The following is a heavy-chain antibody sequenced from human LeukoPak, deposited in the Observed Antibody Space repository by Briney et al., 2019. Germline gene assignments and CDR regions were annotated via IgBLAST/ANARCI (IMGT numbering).Heavy chain of an antibody. D-gene: IGHD3-22*01. CDR2: ISAYNGNT. CDR1: GYTFTSYG. CDR3: ARSYDSSGYYHPHFDY. Sequence: GASVKVSCKASGYTFTSYGISWVRQAPGQGLEWMGWISAYNGNTNYAQKLQGRVTMTTDTSTSTAYMEPRSLRSDDTAVYYCARSYDSSGYYHPHFDYWGQGTLVTVSS. J-gene: IGHJ4*02. V-gene: IGHV1-18*01.